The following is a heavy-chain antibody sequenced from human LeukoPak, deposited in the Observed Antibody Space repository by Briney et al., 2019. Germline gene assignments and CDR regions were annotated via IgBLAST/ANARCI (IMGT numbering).Heavy chain of an antibody. D-gene: IGHD1-14*01. Sequence: PSETLSLTCAVYRGSFSGYYWTWIRQPPGKGLEWIGEINHNGNTNYNPSPSLKSRVTISVDTSKKQFSLKLSSVTAADTAVYYCARDPARTTKRWFDPWGQGTLVTVSS. CDR1: RGSFSGYY. V-gene: IGHV4-34*01. CDR3: ARDPARTTKRWFDP. J-gene: IGHJ5*02. CDR2: INHNGNT.